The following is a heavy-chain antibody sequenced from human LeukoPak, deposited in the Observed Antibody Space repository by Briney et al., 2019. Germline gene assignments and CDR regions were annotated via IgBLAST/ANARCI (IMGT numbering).Heavy chain of an antibody. CDR1: AFTFSSYS. CDR2: ISSSGSYI. CDR3: ARGRPFSGLLLWFGEFNDY. V-gene: IGHV3-21*01. Sequence: GGSLRLSCAASAFTFSSYSMNWVRQAPGKGLEWVSSISSSGSYIYYADSVKGRFTISRDNAKNSLYLQMNSLRAEDTAVYYCARGRPFSGLLLWFGEFNDYWGQGTLVTVSS. J-gene: IGHJ4*02. D-gene: IGHD3-10*01.